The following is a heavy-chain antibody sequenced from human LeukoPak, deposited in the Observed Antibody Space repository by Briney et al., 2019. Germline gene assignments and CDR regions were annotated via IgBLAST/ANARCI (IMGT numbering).Heavy chain of an antibody. CDR1: GYSFTNYY. D-gene: IGHD1-7*01. CDR3: ARDGEVRNYGGGPLPLPFDY. Sequence: GASVRVSCKASGYSFTNYYMHWVRQAPGQGLEWMGWINPNSGGTNYAQKFQGRVTMTRDTSISTAYMGLSRLRSDDTAVYYCARDGEVRNYGGGPLPLPFDYWGQGTLVTVSS. J-gene: IGHJ4*02. V-gene: IGHV1-2*02. CDR2: INPNSGGT.